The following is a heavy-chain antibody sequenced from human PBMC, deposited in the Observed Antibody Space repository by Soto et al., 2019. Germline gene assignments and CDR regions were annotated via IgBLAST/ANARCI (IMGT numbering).Heavy chain of an antibody. CDR1: GFTFSSYA. D-gene: IGHD3-16*01. Sequence: QVQLVESGGGVVQPGRSLRLSCAASGFTFSSYAMHWVRRAPGKGLEWMAVMSYDGSNKYYADSVKGRFTISRDNSKNTLYLQMISLRPEDTALYYCARDGGAYWGQGTLVIGSS. J-gene: IGHJ4*02. CDR2: MSYDGSNK. CDR3: ARDGGAY. V-gene: IGHV3-30-3*01.